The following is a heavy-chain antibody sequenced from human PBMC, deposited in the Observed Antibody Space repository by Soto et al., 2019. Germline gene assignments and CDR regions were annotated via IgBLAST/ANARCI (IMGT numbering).Heavy chain of an antibody. CDR3: ARWGTTGGFDL. CDR2: TSYDGNNK. CDR1: GFRFKSFV. D-gene: IGHD3-16*01. V-gene: IGHV3-30*19. J-gene: IGHJ4*02. Sequence: QVQLVESGGGVVQPGTSLRLSCAASGFRFKSFVMHWVRQAPGKGQEWVAFTSYDGNNKDYGDSVKGRFTVSRDNSQNTLHLQMDFLRPEDTALYYCARWGTTGGFDLWGQGTLVSVSS.